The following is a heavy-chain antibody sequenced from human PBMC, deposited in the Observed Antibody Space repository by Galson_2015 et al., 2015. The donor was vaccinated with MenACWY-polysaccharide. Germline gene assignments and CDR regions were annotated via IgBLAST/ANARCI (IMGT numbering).Heavy chain of an antibody. CDR2: ISYDGSNK. V-gene: IGHV3-30-3*01. D-gene: IGHD2-2*01. CDR1: GFTFSSYA. Sequence: PRLSCAASGFTFSSYAIHWVRQAPGKGLEWVAVISYDGSNKYYADSVKGRFTISRDNSKNTMYLQMNSLRAEDTAVYYCARTYCSRTSCYGMDVWGQGTTVTVSS. CDR3: ARTYCSRTSCYGMDV. J-gene: IGHJ6*02.